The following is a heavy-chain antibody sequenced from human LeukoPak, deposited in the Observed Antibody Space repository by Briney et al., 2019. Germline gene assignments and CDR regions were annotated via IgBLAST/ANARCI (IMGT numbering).Heavy chain of an antibody. V-gene: IGHV3-30*02. CDR2: IRYDGSNK. CDR3: AKDYGDYYYYMDV. CDR1: GFTFSSYG. D-gene: IGHD4-17*01. J-gene: IGHJ6*03. Sequence: SGGSLRLSCAASGFTFSSYGMHWVRQAPGKVLEWVAFIRYDGSNKYYADSVKGRFTISRDNSKNTLYLQMNSLRAEDTAVYYCAKDYGDYYYYMDVWGKGTTVTISS.